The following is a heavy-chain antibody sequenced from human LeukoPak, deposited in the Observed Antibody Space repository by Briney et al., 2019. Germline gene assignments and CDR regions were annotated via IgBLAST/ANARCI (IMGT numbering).Heavy chain of an antibody. CDR3: AKRAYSSSWYPDY. Sequence: GGSPRHSCAAPGFTPSSYAMCTVRHAPGKGLEWGSAISGSVGSTYSADSVKGRFTISRDNSKNTLYLQMNSLRAEDTAVYYCAKRAYSSSWYPDYWGQGTLVTVSS. CDR2: ISGSVGST. CDR1: GFTPSSYA. D-gene: IGHD6-13*01. J-gene: IGHJ4*02. V-gene: IGHV3-23*01.